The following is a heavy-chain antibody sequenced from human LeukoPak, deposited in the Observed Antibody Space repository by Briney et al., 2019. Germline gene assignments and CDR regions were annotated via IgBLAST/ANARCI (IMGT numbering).Heavy chain of an antibody. CDR2: IYHSGST. D-gene: IGHD4-17*01. J-gene: IGHJ5*02. V-gene: IGHV4-34*01. CDR3: ATEDYGEGGWFDP. Sequence: SETLSLTCAVYGGSFSGYYWSWIRQPPGKGLEWIGYIYHSGSTYYNPSLKSRVTISVDRSKNQFSLKLSSVTAADTAVYYCATEDYGEGGWFDPWGQGTLVTVSS. CDR1: GGSFSGYY.